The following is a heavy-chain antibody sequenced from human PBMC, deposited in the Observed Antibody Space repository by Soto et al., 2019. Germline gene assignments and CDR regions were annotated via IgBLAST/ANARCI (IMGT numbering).Heavy chain of an antibody. Sequence: ASVKVSFKASGYTFTSYAMHWVRQAPGQRLEWMGWINAXNGNTKYSQKFQGRVTITRDTSASTAYMEMSSLRSEDTDVYYCARGGAARHWDYYYYYHMEVWGKGTTVTVSS. CDR2: INAXNGNT. CDR3: ARGGAARHWDYYYYYHMEV. V-gene: IGHV1-3*01. CDR1: GYTFTSYA. J-gene: IGHJ6*03. D-gene: IGHD6-6*01.